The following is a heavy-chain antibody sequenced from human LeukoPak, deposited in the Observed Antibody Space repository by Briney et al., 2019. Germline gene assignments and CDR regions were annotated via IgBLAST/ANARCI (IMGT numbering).Heavy chain of an antibody. CDR2: IKSKTDGGTT. Sequence: GSLRLSCAASGFTFSNAWMSWVRQAPGKGLEWVGRIKSKTDGGTTDYAAPVKGRFTISRDGSKNTLYLQMNSLKTEDTAVYYCTTRLRYFDWTIYDFDYWGQGTLVTVSS. J-gene: IGHJ4*02. CDR1: GFTFSNAW. V-gene: IGHV3-15*01. CDR3: TTRLRYFDWTIYDFDY. D-gene: IGHD3-9*01.